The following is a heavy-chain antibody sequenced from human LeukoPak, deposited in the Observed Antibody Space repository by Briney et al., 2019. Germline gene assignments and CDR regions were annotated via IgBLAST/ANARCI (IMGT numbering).Heavy chain of an antibody. J-gene: IGHJ4*02. CDR3: TRDRGEMATYDY. D-gene: IGHD5-24*01. Sequence: GGSLRLSCAASGFTFSNAWMSWVRHAPGKGLEWVGRIKSKTDGGTTDYAAPVKGRFTISRDDSKNTLYLQMNSLKTEDTAVYYCTRDRGEMATYDYWGQGTLVTVSS. CDR2: IKSKTDGGTT. V-gene: IGHV3-15*01. CDR1: GFTFSNAW.